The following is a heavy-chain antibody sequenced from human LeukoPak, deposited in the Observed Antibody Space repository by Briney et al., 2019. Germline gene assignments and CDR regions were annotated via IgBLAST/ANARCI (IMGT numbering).Heavy chain of an antibody. D-gene: IGHD2-21*02. J-gene: IGHJ5*02. CDR1: GGSISSSSYY. V-gene: IGHV4-39*01. CDR2: IYYSGST. CDR3: ARHPTCGGDCYHNWFDP. Sequence: SETLSLTCTVSGGSISSSSYYWGWIRQPPGKGLEWIGSIYYSGSTYYNPSLKSRLTISVDTSKNPFSLKLSSVTAADTAVYYCARHPTCGGDCYHNWFDPWGQGTLVTVSS.